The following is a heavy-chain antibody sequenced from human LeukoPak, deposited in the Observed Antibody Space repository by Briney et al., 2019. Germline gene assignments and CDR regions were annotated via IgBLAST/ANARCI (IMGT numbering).Heavy chain of an antibody. CDR1: GGSFSGYY. CDR2: INHSGST. D-gene: IGHD3-3*01. CDR3: ARGDFPDYSYYYMDV. J-gene: IGHJ6*03. V-gene: IGHV4-34*01. Sequence: SETLSLTCAVYGGSFSGYYWSWIRQPPGKGLEWIGEINHSGSTNYNPSLKSRVTISVDTSKNQFSLKLTSVTAADTAIYYCARGDFPDYSYYYMDVWGKGTTVTVAS.